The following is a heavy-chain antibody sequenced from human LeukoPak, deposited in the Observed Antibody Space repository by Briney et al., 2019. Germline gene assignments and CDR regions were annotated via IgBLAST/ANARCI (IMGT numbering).Heavy chain of an antibody. CDR3: ARASGGGSYSDGMDV. Sequence: ASVKVSCKASGYTFTGYYMHWVRQAPGQGLEWMGWTNPNSGGTNYAQKFQGWVTMTRDTSISTAYMELSRLRSDDTAVYYCARASGGGSYSDGMDVWGQGTTVTVSS. CDR2: TNPNSGGT. D-gene: IGHD1-26*01. V-gene: IGHV1-2*04. J-gene: IGHJ6*02. CDR1: GYTFTGYY.